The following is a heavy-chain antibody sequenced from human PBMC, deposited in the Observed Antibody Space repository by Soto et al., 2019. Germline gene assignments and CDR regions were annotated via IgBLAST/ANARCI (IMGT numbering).Heavy chain of an antibody. Sequence: EVQLLESGGGLVQPGGSLRLACATSGFTFSSYAMTWVRQAPGKGLEWVSAISGSGGSTYYADSVKGRFTISRDNSKNTLYLQMNSLRAEDTAVYYCAKARVAARSKNWFDPWGQGTLVTVSS. CDR1: GFTFSSYA. D-gene: IGHD6-6*01. V-gene: IGHV3-23*01. J-gene: IGHJ5*02. CDR2: ISGSGGST. CDR3: AKARVAARSKNWFDP.